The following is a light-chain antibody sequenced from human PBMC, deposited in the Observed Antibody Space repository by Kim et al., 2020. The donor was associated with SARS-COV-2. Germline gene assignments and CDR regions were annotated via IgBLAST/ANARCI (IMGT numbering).Light chain of an antibody. CDR1: QSVSSW. CDR2: KAS. CDR3: QQYDSHPYT. J-gene: IGKJ2*01. Sequence: DIQMTQSPSTLSASVGDRVTITCRASQSVSSWLAWYQQKPGKAPKLLIYKASTLEGGVPSRFSGRGSGTEFTLTINSLQPDDFATYSCQQYDSHPYTFGQGTKREI. V-gene: IGKV1-5*03.